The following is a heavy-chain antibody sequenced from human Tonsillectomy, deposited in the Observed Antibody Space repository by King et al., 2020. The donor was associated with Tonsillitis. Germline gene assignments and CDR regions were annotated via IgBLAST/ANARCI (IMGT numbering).Heavy chain of an antibody. Sequence: VQLVESGGGLVQPGGSLRLSCAASGFTVSNNYMSWVRQAPGKGLEWVSVINNGGSTYYADSVKGRFTISSNNSKNKQYLQMNSLRAEDTAVYYCASGAAYYYYGMGVWGQGTTVTVSS. D-gene: IGHD2-15*01. CDR1: GFTVSNNY. CDR2: INNGGST. J-gene: IGHJ6*02. V-gene: IGHV3-53*04. CDR3: ASGAAYYYYGMGV.